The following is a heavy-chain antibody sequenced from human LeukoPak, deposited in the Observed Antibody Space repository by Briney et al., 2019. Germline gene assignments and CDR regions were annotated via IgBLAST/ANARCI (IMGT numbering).Heavy chain of an antibody. CDR1: GFTFDDYG. D-gene: IGHD6-6*01. Sequence: PGGSLRLSCSASGFTFDDYGMSWVRQAPGKGLEWVSGINWNGGSTGYADSVKGRFTISRDNAKNSLYLQMNSLRAEDTALYYCARVADSSSSSGDYYYYMDVWGKGTTVTVSS. V-gene: IGHV3-20*04. CDR3: ARVADSSSSSGDYYYYMDV. J-gene: IGHJ6*03. CDR2: INWNGGST.